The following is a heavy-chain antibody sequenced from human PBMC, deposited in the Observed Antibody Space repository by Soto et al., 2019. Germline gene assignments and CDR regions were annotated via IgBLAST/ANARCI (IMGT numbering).Heavy chain of an antibody. Sequence: GGSLRLSCAASGFTFSTYAMTWVRQAPGKGLEWASTISGSGGSTYHADSVKGRFTISRDNSKNTLYLQMHSLRAEDTAVYYCARPLSAPATGYVHHWGQGSLVTVSS. CDR3: ARPLSAPATGYVHH. J-gene: IGHJ1*01. D-gene: IGHD6-13*01. V-gene: IGHV3-23*01. CDR2: ISGSGGST. CDR1: GFTFSTYA.